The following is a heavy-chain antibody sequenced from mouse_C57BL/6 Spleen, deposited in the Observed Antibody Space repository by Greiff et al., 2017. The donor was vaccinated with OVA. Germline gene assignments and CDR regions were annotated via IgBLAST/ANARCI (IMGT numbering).Heavy chain of an antibody. J-gene: IGHJ4*01. CDR2: FHPYNDDT. CDR1: GYTFTTYP. Sequence: QVHVKQSGAELVKPGASVKMSCKASGYTFTTYPIEWMKQNHGKSLEWIGNFHPYNDDTKYNEKFKGKATLTVEKSSSTVYLELSRLTSDDSAVYYCARGNWDYAMDYWGQGTSVTVSS. V-gene: IGHV1-47*01. D-gene: IGHD4-1*01. CDR3: ARGNWDYAMDY.